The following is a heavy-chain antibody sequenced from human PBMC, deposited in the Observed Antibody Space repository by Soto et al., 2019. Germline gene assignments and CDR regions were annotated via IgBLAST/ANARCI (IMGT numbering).Heavy chain of an antibody. CDR1: GGSVSSGSYY. CDR2: IYYSGST. CDR3: ARVDGYYFPVWWFDP. Sequence: KTSETLSLTCTVSGGSVSSGSYYWSWIRQPPGKGLEWIGYIYYSGSTNYNPSLKSRVTISVDTSKNQFSLKLGSVTAADTAVYYCARVDGYYFPVWWFDPWGQGTLVTVSS. J-gene: IGHJ5*02. V-gene: IGHV4-61*01. D-gene: IGHD3-22*01.